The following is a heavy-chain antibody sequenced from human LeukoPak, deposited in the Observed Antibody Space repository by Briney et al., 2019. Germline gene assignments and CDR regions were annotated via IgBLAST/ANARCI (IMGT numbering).Heavy chain of an antibody. CDR2: IKHIGST. CDR1: GGSFSGYY. D-gene: IGHD2-15*01. J-gene: IGHJ6*03. CDR3: ARLGMEYCSGGSCYSSYYYMDV. V-gene: IGHV4-34*01. Sequence: SETLSLTCAVYGGSFSGYYWSWIRQPPGKGLEWIGEIKHIGSTNYNPSLKSRVTISVDSSKNQLSLKLSSVTAADTAVYYRARLGMEYCSGGSCYSSYYYMDVWGKGTTVTVSS.